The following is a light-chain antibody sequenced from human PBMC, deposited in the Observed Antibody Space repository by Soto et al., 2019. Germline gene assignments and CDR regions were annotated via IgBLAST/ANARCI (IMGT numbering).Light chain of an antibody. CDR2: EVS. CDR3: SSYTTSSTQV. J-gene: IGLJ3*02. Sequence: QSALTQPASVSGSPGQSITISCTGTSSDIGTYNYVSWYQQHPGKVPKLMIYEVSNRPLGVSNRFSGSKSGNTASLAISGLKAEDEDDYYCSSYTTSSTQVFGGGTKVTVL. V-gene: IGLV2-14*01. CDR1: SSDIGTYNY.